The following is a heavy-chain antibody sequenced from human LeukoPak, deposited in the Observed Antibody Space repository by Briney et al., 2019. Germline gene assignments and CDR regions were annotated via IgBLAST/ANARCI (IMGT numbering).Heavy chain of an antibody. J-gene: IGHJ4*02. V-gene: IGHV1-69*05. CDR1: GGTFSSYA. CDR3: ARTPGCSSTSCYFYFGY. Sequence: ASVKVSCKASGGTFSSYAISWVRQAPGQGLEWMGGIIPIFGTANYAQKFQGRVTITTDESTSTAYMELSSLRSEDTAVYYCARTPGCSSTSCYFYFGYWGQGTLVTVSS. D-gene: IGHD2-2*01. CDR2: IIPIFGTA.